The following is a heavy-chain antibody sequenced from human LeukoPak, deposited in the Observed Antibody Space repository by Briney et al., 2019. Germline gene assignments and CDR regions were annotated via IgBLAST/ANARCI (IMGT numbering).Heavy chain of an antibody. CDR2: IIPMFDTP. CDR1: GGTFITYA. CDR3: ARAIHNFYFFMDV. Sequence: GASVKVSCKASGGTFITYAINWVRQAPGQGLEWMGGIIPMFDTPHYAQKFQGRVTITADKSTSTVYMELTSLTSEDTAVYSCARAIHNFYFFMDVWGKGTTVTVSS. V-gene: IGHV1-69*06. J-gene: IGHJ6*03.